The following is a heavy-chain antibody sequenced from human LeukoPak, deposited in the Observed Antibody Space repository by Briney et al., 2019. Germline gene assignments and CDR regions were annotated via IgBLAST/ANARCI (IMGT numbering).Heavy chain of an antibody. D-gene: IGHD3-10*01. CDR3: APSGRGGPYYFDY. V-gene: IGHV1-2*02. Sequence: ASVKVSCKASGCTFSSYAISWVRQAPGQGLEWMGWINPNSGGTNYAQKFQGRVTMTRDTSISTAYMELSRLRSDDTAVYYCAPSGRGGPYYFDYWGQGTLVTVSS. J-gene: IGHJ4*02. CDR1: GCTFSSYA. CDR2: INPNSGGT.